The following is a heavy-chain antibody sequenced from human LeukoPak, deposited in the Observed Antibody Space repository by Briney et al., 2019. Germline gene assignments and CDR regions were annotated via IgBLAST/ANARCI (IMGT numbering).Heavy chain of an antibody. Sequence: GASVKVSCKASGYTFTSYYMHWVRQAPGQGLEWMGIINPSGGSTSYAQRFQGRVTMTRDTSTSTVYMELSSLRSEDTAVYYCARGVRYCTNGLCHRRGWFDPWGQGTLVTVSS. D-gene: IGHD2-8*01. J-gene: IGHJ5*02. CDR2: INPSGGST. V-gene: IGHV1-46*01. CDR3: ARGVRYCTNGLCHRRGWFDP. CDR1: GYTFTSYY.